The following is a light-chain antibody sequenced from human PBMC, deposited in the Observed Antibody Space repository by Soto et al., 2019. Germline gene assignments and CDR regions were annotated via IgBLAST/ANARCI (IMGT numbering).Light chain of an antibody. V-gene: IGKV1-27*01. CDR2: AAS. J-gene: IGKJ4*01. CDR3: QKYNSAPLT. Sequence: DIQMTQSPSSLSASVGDRVTITCRASQGISNYLAWYQQKPGKVPKLLIYAASTLQSGGPSRFSGSGSGTDFTLIISSLQPEDVATYFCQKYNSAPLTFGGGTKVEIK. CDR1: QGISNY.